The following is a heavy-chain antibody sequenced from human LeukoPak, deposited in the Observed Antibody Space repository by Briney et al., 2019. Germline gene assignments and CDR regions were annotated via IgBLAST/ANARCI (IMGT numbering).Heavy chain of an antibody. V-gene: IGHV4-61*05. D-gene: IGHD3-10*01. Sequence: PSETLSLTCTVSGGSLSSSNYYWGWIRQPPGKGLEWIGYIYYRVTSDYNPSLKSRVTMSVDMSTRQISLELSSVTAADTAVYYCARAVGGDGSGSLWGPGTLVTVSS. CDR2: IYYRVTS. CDR3: ARAVGGDGSGSL. CDR1: GGSLSSSNYY. J-gene: IGHJ4*02.